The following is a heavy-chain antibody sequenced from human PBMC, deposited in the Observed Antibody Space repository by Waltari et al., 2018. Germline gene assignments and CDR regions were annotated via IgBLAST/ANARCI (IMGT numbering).Heavy chain of an antibody. J-gene: IGHJ6*03. CDR1: GYTFTSYD. CDR2: MNPNSGNT. Sequence: QVQLVQSGAEVKKPGASVKVSCKASGYTFTSYDINWVRQATGQGLEWMGWMNPNSGNTGYAQKFQGRVTITRNTSISTAYMELSSLRSEDTAVYYCARARRVSSSRDYYYYMDVWGKGTTVTISS. V-gene: IGHV1-8*03. CDR3: ARARRVSSSRDYYYYMDV. D-gene: IGHD6-6*01.